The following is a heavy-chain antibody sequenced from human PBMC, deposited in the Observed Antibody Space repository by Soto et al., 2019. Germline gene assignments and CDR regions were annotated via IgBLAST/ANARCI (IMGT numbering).Heavy chain of an antibody. Sequence: GGSLRLSCAASGFTFSSYSMNWVRQAPGKGLEWVSYISSSSSTIYYADSVKGRFTISRDNAKNSLYLQMNSLRDEDTAVYYCARSRKYYYYSSGYYGAPHHWGQGTLVTVSS. D-gene: IGHD3-22*01. CDR1: GFTFSSYS. CDR3: ARSRKYYYYSSGYYGAPHH. V-gene: IGHV3-48*02. CDR2: ISSSSSTI. J-gene: IGHJ5*02.